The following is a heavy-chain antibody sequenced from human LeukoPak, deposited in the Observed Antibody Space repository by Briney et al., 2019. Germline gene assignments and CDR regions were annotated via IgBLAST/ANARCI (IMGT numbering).Heavy chain of an antibody. CDR3: ARAITRDFWSGYYFDY. CDR1: GGSISSYY. D-gene: IGHD3-3*01. CDR2: IYYSGST. V-gene: IGHV4-59*01. J-gene: IGHJ4*02. Sequence: SETLSLTCTVSGGSISSYYWSWIRQPPGKGLEWIGYIYYSGSTNYNPSLKSRVTRSVGTSKNQFSLKLSSVTAADTAVYYCARAITRDFWSGYYFDYWGQGTLVTVSS.